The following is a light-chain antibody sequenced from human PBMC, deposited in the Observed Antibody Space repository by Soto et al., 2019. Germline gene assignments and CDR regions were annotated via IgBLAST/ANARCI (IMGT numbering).Light chain of an antibody. Sequence: DLHMTQPPGPLPASXGGGVTTTXXASQSISSYLNWYQQKPGKAPKLLIYAASSLQSGVPSRFSGSGSGTDFTLTISSLQPEDFATYYCQQSYSTPWTFGQGTKVDIK. J-gene: IGKJ1*01. V-gene: IGKV1-39*01. CDR1: QSISSY. CDR3: QQSYSTPWT. CDR2: AAS.